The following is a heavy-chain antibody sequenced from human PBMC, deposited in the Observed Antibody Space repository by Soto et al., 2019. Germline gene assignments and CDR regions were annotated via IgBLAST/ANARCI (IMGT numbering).Heavy chain of an antibody. Sequence: QVQLQESGPGLVKPSQTLSLTCTVSGGSISSGGYYWSWIRQHPGKGLEWIGYIYYSGSTYYHRTLKSRVTISVATSKNQFSLKLRSVTAADTAVYYCARGNDYYESSGYCFDYWGQGTLVTVSS. D-gene: IGHD3-22*01. CDR2: IYYSGST. CDR3: ARGNDYYESSGYCFDY. J-gene: IGHJ4*02. V-gene: IGHV4-31*03. CDR1: GGSISSGGYY.